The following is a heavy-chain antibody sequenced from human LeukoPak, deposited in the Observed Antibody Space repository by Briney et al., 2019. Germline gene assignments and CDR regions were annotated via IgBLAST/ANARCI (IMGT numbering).Heavy chain of an antibody. CDR2: ISTSSGYI. J-gene: IGHJ4*02. D-gene: IGHD6-6*01. Sequence: GGSLRLSCAASGFTFSSYSMNWVRQAPGKGLEWVSSISTSSGYIYYADSVKGRFTISRDDAKNSLYLQMNSLRAEDTAVYYCARSSRLTFDYWGQGTLVTVSS. CDR1: GFTFSSYS. V-gene: IGHV3-21*01. CDR3: ARSSRLTFDY.